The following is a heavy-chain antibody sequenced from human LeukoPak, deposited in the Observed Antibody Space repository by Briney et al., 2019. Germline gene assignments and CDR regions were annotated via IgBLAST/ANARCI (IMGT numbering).Heavy chain of an antibody. V-gene: IGHV3-21*01. Sequence: PGGSLRLSCAVSGFTFSSYSMNWVRQAPGKGLEWVSSISSSSSYIYYADSVKGRFTISRDNAKNSLYLQMNSLRAEDTAVYYCASPNHDYGGNAYYYYMDVWGKGTTVTVSS. CDR3: ASPNHDYGGNAYYYYMDV. D-gene: IGHD4-23*01. CDR1: GFTFSSYS. J-gene: IGHJ6*03. CDR2: ISSSSSYI.